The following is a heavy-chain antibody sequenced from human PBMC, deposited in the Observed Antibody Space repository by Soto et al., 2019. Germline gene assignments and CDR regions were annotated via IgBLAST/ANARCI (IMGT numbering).Heavy chain of an antibody. J-gene: IGHJ4*02. CDR1: GFSFSSYA. D-gene: IGHD3-9*01. CDR3: AKLRYFDWPYCLH. Sequence: XEALQLSCAASGFSFSSYAMSWVRQAPGKGLEWVSAISGSGGSTYYADSVKGRFTISRDNSKNTLYLQMNSLRAEDTAVYYCAKLRYFDWPYCLHWGQGTLVTVSS. V-gene: IGHV3-23*01. CDR2: ISGSGGST.